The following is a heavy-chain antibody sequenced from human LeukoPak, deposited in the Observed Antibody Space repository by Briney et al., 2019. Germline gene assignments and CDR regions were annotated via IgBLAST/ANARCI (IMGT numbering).Heavy chain of an antibody. CDR3: ARDAAKGAATYFDY. V-gene: IGHV3-30*04. J-gene: IGHJ4*02. CDR1: GFPFSNYA. CDR2: ISFDGGKI. D-gene: IGHD2-15*01. Sequence: GGSLRLSCTASGFPFSNYAMYWVRQTPGKGLEWVALISFDGGKIYYADSVKGRFTISRDNSKNTLFLQMNSLTVEDTAVYYCARDAAKGAATYFDYWGQGTLVTVSS.